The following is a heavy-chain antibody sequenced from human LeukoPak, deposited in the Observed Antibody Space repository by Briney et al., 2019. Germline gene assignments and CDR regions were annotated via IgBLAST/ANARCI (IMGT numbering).Heavy chain of an antibody. CDR3: AKDAGYYDSSGYLIEEAPFDY. J-gene: IGHJ4*02. D-gene: IGHD3-22*01. Sequence: GGSLRLSCAASGFTFSSYGMHWVRQAPGRGLEWVAVISYDGTNKYNADSVKGRFTISRDNSKNTLYLQMNSLRAEDTAVYYCAKDAGYYDSSGYLIEEAPFDYWGQGTLVTVSS. CDR1: GFTFSSYG. V-gene: IGHV3-30*18. CDR2: ISYDGTNK.